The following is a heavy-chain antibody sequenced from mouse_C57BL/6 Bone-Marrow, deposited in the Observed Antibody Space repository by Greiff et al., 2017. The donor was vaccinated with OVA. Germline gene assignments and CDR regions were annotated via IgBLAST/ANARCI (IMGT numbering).Heavy chain of an antibody. CDR2: IDPETGGT. CDR1: GYTFTDYE. D-gene: IGHD2-2*01. J-gene: IGHJ4*01. CDR3: TRGGYYYAMDY. Sequence: VQLQQSGAELVRPGASVTLSCKASGYTFTDYEMHWVKQTPVHGLEWIGAIDPETGGTAYNQKFKGKAILTADKSSSTAYMELRSLTYEDSAVYYCTRGGYYYAMDYWGQGTSVTVSS. V-gene: IGHV1-15*01.